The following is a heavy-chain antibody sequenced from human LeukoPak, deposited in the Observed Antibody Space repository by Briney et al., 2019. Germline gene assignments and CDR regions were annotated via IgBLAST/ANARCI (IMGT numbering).Heavy chain of an antibody. CDR3: ARDLGFMGDTLNYDY. D-gene: IGHD1-26*01. J-gene: IGHJ4*02. Sequence: ASVKVSCKASGYTFTSYGITWGRQAPGQGLEWMGWISAYNGNTNYAQKLQGRVTMTTDTSTTTAYMELGSLRSDDTAVYFCARDLGFMGDTLNYDYWGQGTLVTVSS. CDR2: ISAYNGNT. CDR1: GYTFTSYG. V-gene: IGHV1-18*01.